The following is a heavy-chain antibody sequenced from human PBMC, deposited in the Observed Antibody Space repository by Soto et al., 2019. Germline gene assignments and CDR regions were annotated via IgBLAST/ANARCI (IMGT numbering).Heavy chain of an antibody. J-gene: IGHJ3*02. D-gene: IGHD6-19*01. CDR2: IKSNTDGGTA. Sequence: EEQLVESGGGLVKPGGSLRLSCAASGLTFSNAWMSWVRQAPGKGLEWVGRIKSNTDGGTADYPAPVTGRLTISRDDSKSTLYLYMNSLKTEDTAVYFCTRESRHSSGWYGAFDIWGQGTMVTVSS. CDR3: TRESRHSSGWYGAFDI. V-gene: IGHV3-15*01. CDR1: GLTFSNAW.